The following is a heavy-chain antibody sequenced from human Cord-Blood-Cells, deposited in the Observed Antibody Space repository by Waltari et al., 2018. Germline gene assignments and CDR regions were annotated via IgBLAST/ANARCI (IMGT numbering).Heavy chain of an antibody. J-gene: IGHJ4*02. CDR3: AKEHAGYSSGCLDY. CDR2: ISYDGSNK. Sequence: QVQLVESGGGVVQPGRSLRLSCAASGFTFRSSGLHWVRQAPGKGLEWVAVISYDGSNKYYADSVKARFTISRDNSKNTLYLQMNSLRAEDTAVYYCAKEHAGYSSGCLDYWGQGTLVTVSS. V-gene: IGHV3-30*18. CDR1: GFTFRSSG. D-gene: IGHD6-19*01.